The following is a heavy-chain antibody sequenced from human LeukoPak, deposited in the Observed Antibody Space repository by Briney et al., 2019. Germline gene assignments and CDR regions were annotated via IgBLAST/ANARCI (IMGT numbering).Heavy chain of an antibody. CDR2: ISAYNGNT. V-gene: IGHV1-18*01. Sequence: ASVKVSCKASGYTFTSYGISWVRQAPGQGLEWMGWISAYNGNTNYAQKLQGRVTMTTDTSTSTAYMELRSLRSDDTAVYYCARDHRGGFTFVEATPFDYWGQGTLVTVSS. J-gene: IGHJ4*02. D-gene: IGHD1-26*01. CDR3: ARDHRGGFTFVEATPFDY. CDR1: GYTFTSYG.